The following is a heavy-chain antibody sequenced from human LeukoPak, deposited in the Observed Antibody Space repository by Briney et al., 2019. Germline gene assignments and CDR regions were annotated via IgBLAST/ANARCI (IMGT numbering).Heavy chain of an antibody. CDR3: ARGSSDHSGKLDY. D-gene: IGHD3-10*01. J-gene: IGHJ4*02. CDR2: IYTSGST. CDR1: GGSISSYY. V-gene: IGHV4-4*07. Sequence: SETLSLTCTVSGGSISSYYWSWIRQPPGKGLEWIGRIYTSGSTNYNPSLKSRVTMSVDTSKNQFSLKLSSVTASDTGVYYCARGSSDHSGKLDYWGQGTLVTVSS.